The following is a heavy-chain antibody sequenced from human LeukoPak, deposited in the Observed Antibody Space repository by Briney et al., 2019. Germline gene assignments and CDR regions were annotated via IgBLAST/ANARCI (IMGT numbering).Heavy chain of an antibody. V-gene: IGHV4-31*03. CDR2: IYYSGST. CDR3: ARGPSIAAAGLFVWFDP. Sequence: PSETLSLTCTVSGGSISSGGYYWSWIRQHPGKGLEWIGYIYYSGSTYYNPSLKSRVTISVDTSKNQFSLKLSSVTAADTAVYYCARGPSIAAAGLFVWFDPWGQGTLVTVSS. J-gene: IGHJ5*02. CDR1: GGSISSGGYY. D-gene: IGHD6-13*01.